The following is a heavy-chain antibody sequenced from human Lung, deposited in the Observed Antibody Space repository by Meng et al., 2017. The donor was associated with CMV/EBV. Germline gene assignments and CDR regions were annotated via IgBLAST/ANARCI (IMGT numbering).Heavy chain of an antibody. D-gene: IGHD5-18*01. V-gene: IGHV1-2*02. J-gene: IGHJ4*02. Sequence: ASVKVSCKASGYTFTGYYMHWVRQAPGQGLEWMEWINPNSGGTNYAQKFQGRVTMTRDTSISTAYMELSRLRSDDTAVYSCARVGERAMVYYFDYWGQGTLVTVSS. CDR3: ARVGERAMVYYFDY. CDR1: GYTFTGYY. CDR2: INPNSGGT.